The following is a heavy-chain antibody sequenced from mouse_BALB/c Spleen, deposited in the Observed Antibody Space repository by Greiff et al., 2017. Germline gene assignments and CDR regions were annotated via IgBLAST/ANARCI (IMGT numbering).Heavy chain of an antibody. V-gene: IGHV5-12-1*01. D-gene: IGHD1-1*01. Sequence: EVQRVESGGGLVKPGGSLKLSCAASGFAFSSYDMSWVRQTPEKRLEWVAYISSGGGSTYYPDTVKGRFTISRDNAKNTLYLQMSSLKSEDTAMYYCARTHYYGSSPFAYWGQGTLVTVSA. CDR1: GFAFSSYD. CDR3: ARTHYYGSSPFAY. CDR2: ISSGGGST. J-gene: IGHJ3*01.